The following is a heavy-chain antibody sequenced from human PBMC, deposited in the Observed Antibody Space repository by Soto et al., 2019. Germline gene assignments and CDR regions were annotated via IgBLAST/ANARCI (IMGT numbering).Heavy chain of an antibody. D-gene: IGHD3-3*01. Sequence: GTLRLSCAASGFTFSSYAMTWFRHAPGKGAERVSAMSGSGGRTYYAESVKGRLTISKNNSKNSLYLQMKSLRAEDTAVYYCAKRSHSDFWSGYLNNFDYWGQGTLVTVS. CDR1: GFTFSSYA. CDR2: MSGSGGRT. J-gene: IGHJ4*02. V-gene: IGHV3-23*01. CDR3: AKRSHSDFWSGYLNNFDY.